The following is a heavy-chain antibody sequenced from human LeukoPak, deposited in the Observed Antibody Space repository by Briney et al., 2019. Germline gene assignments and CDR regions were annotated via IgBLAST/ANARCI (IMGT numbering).Heavy chain of an antibody. Sequence: GGSLRLSCTASGFTFSSYDMSWVRQAPGKGLEWVSSITTYSSYIHYADSVKGRFTISRDNSKNTLYLQMNSLRAEDTAVYYCARARPYYYYYMDVWGKGTTVTVSS. CDR1: GFTFSSYD. J-gene: IGHJ6*03. CDR3: ARARPYYYYYMDV. V-gene: IGHV3-21*01. CDR2: ITTYSSYI.